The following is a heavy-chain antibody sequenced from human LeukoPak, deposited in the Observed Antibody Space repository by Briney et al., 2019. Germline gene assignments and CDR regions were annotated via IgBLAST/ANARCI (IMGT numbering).Heavy chain of an antibody. Sequence: GGSLRLSCAASGFTFSSYTMSWVRQAPGKGLEWVSTITTSDGNTYYADSVKGRFTISKDNSKNTVYLQMSSLRVDGTAVYYCAKAASSSWPSYYYGMDVWGQGTTVTVSS. CDR2: ITTSDGNT. V-gene: IGHV3-23*01. CDR3: AKAASSSWPSYYYGMDV. D-gene: IGHD6-13*01. J-gene: IGHJ6*02. CDR1: GFTFSSYT.